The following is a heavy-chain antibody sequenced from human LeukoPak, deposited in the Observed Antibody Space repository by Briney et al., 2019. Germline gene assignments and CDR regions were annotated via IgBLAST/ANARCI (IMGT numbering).Heavy chain of an antibody. Sequence: GRSLRLSCAASGFTFSSYAMHWVRQAPGKGLEWVAVISYDGSNKYYADSVKGRFTISRDNSKNTLYLQMNSQRAEDTAVYYCARERLVRGNWFDPWGQGTLVTVSS. V-gene: IGHV3-30-3*01. CDR1: GFTFSSYA. D-gene: IGHD3-10*01. J-gene: IGHJ5*02. CDR3: ARERLVRGNWFDP. CDR2: ISYDGSNK.